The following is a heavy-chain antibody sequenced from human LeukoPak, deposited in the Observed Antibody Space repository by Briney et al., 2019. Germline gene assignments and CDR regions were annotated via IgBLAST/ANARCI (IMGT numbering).Heavy chain of an antibody. CDR1: GGTFNSYA. V-gene: IGHV1-69*06. J-gene: IGHJ4*02. Sequence: GASVKVSCKASGGTFNSYAISWVRQAPGQGLEWMGGIIPIFGTANYAQKFQGRVTITADKSTSTAYMELSSLRSEDTAVYYCARGSENCTNGVCYHPWTKIDYWGQGTLVTVSS. D-gene: IGHD2-8*01. CDR2: IIPIFGTA. CDR3: ARGSENCTNGVCYHPWTKIDY.